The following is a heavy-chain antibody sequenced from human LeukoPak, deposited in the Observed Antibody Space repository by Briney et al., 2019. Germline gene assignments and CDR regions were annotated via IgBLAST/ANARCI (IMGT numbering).Heavy chain of an antibody. J-gene: IGHJ3*02. CDR1: GYTFTSYG. CDR3: ARGGDGYNIAGEAFDI. Sequence: ASVKVSCKASGYTFTSYGISWVRQAPGQGLEWMGWISAYNGNTNYAQKLQGRVTITTDTYTSKAYMELRSLRSAATAVYYCARGGDGYNIAGEAFDIWGQGTLVTVSS. V-gene: IGHV1-18*01. D-gene: IGHD5-24*01. CDR2: ISAYNGNT.